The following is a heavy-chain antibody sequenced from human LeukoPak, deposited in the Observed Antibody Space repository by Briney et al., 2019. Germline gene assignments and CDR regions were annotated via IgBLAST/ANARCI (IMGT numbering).Heavy chain of an antibody. Sequence: GGSLRLSCAASGFTFASYAMSWFRQAPGRGLEWVSAISGSGSNTFYADAVKGRFTISRDNSKNTLLLQMNSLRAEDTALYYCAKDWGGVVRRFDPWGQGTLVAVSS. D-gene: IGHD2-8*02. CDR3: AKDWGGVVRRFDP. V-gene: IGHV3-23*01. CDR1: GFTFASYA. J-gene: IGHJ5*02. CDR2: ISGSGSNT.